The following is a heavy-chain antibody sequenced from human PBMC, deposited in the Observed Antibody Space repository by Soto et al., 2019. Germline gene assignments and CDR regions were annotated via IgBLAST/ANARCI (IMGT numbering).Heavy chain of an antibody. D-gene: IGHD1-26*01. CDR3: ATDRWEIPGRGGPDAFDI. V-gene: IGHV1-69*06. CDR1: GGTFSSYA. J-gene: IGHJ3*02. CDR2: IIPIFGTA. Sequence: EASVKVSCKASGGTFSSYAISWVRQAPGQGLEWMGGIIPIFGTANYAQKFQGRVTITADKSTSTAYMELSSLRSDDTAVYYCATDRWEIPGRGGPDAFDIWGQGTMVTVSS.